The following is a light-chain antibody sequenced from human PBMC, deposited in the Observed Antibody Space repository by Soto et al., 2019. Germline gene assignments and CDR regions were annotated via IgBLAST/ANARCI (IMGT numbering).Light chain of an antibody. Sequence: DIQMTQSPSTLSASVGDRVTITCRASRSISGWLAWYQQNPGKAPKLLIYKASTLESGVPSRFSGSGSGTEFTLTISSLQPDDFATYYCQQYNNYGSWTFGQGTKVDIK. CDR1: RSISGW. CDR3: QQYNNYGSWT. V-gene: IGKV1-5*03. CDR2: KAS. J-gene: IGKJ1*01.